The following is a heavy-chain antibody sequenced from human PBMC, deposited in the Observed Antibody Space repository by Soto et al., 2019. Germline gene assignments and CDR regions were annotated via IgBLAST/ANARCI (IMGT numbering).Heavy chain of an antibody. CDR3: ARGNHRWLQLWYFDL. CDR1: GGTFSSYT. D-gene: IGHD5-12*01. J-gene: IGHJ2*01. CDR2: IIPIFGTA. V-gene: IGHV1-69*12. Sequence: QVQLVQSGAEVKKPGSSVTVSCKASGGTFSSYTISWVLQAPGQGLEWMGGIIPIFGTANYAHKFQGRVTITADESTSTAYMVLSSLGSEDTAVYYCARGNHRWLQLWYFDLWGCGTLVTVSS.